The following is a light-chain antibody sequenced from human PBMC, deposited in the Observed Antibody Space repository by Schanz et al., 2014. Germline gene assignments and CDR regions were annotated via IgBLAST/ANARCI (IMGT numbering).Light chain of an antibody. CDR2: DAS. CDR1: QSVSSY. CDR3: QQYNGGT. V-gene: IGKV3-11*01. J-gene: IGKJ1*01. Sequence: EIVLTQSPATLSLSPGERATLSCRASQSVSSYLAWYQQKPGQAPRLLIYDASNRATGIPDRFSGSGSGTDFTLTISSLEPEDFAVYYCQQYNGGTFGQGTKVEIK.